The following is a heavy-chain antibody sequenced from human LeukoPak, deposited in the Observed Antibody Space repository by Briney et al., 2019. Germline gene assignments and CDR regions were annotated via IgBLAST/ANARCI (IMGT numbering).Heavy chain of an antibody. Sequence: GGSLRLSCAASGFTFSNYWMSWVRQAPGKGLEWVTNIKQDGSDKFYVDSVKGRFTVSRDNAKNSLYLQMNSLRVEDTAVYYCARSAAAAARGDWFDPWGQGTLVTVSS. CDR3: ARSAAAAARGDWFDP. V-gene: IGHV3-7*01. CDR1: GFTFSNYW. D-gene: IGHD6-13*01. J-gene: IGHJ5*02. CDR2: IKQDGSDK.